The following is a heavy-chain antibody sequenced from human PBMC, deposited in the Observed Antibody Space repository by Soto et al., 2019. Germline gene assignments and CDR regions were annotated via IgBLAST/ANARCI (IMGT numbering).Heavy chain of an antibody. CDR3: ARGYRMRIPAASGRDYYYHGLDV. Sequence: QVQLQQWGAGLLKPSETLSLNCAVYGGSFSGYYWSWIRQPPGKGLEWIGEINHRGSINYNPSLKSRVTMSVDTSTNQFSLKLNSVTAADTAVFYCARGYRMRIPAASGRDYYYHGLDVWGQGTAVIVSS. V-gene: IGHV4-34*01. J-gene: IGHJ6*02. CDR1: GGSFSGYY. CDR2: INHRGSI. D-gene: IGHD2-15*01.